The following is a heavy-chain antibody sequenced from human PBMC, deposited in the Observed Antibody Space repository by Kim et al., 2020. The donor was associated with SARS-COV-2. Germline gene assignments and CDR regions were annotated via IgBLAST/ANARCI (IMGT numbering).Heavy chain of an antibody. V-gene: IGHV4-31*03. CDR3: ARGAMGKYQLLRDIYYYYGMDV. Sequence: SETLSLTCTVSGGSISSGGYYWSWIRQHPGKGLEWIGYIYYSGSTYYNPSLKSRVTISVDTSKNQFSLKLSSVTAADTAVYYCARGAMGKYQLLRDIYYYYGMDVWGQGTTVTVSS. J-gene: IGHJ6*02. CDR1: GGSISSGGYY. CDR2: IYYSGST. D-gene: IGHD2-2*01.